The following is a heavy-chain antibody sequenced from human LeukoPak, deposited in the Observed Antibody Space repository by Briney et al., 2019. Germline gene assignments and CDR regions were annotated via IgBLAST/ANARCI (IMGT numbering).Heavy chain of an antibody. CDR3: ATYSGGAAAETLFGDY. D-gene: IGHD3-3*01. Sequence: PSETLSLTCTVSGYSISSGYYWGWIRQPPGKGLGGIGSIYHSGSTYYNPSLKSRVTISVDTSKNQFSLKLSSVTAADTAVYYCATYSGGAAAETLFGDYWGQGTLVTVSS. CDR1: GYSISSGYY. J-gene: IGHJ4*02. CDR2: IYHSGST. V-gene: IGHV4-38-2*02.